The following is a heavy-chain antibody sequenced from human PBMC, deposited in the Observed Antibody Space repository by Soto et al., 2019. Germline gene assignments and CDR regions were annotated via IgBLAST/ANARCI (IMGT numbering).Heavy chain of an antibody. J-gene: IGHJ6*03. CDR2: IGAAGDT. D-gene: IGHD6-19*01. CDR3: SRGPVAGPSYYYMDM. V-gene: IGHV3-13*01. Sequence: EVLLVESGGGLVQPGGSLSLSCAASGFPFSTYDMHWVRQSPGKGLEWISAIGAAGDTYYSDSMKGRFTISRDNAKSSLYLQMNSLSAGDSAVYYCSRGPVAGPSYYYMDMWGKGTTVIVSS. CDR1: GFPFSTYD.